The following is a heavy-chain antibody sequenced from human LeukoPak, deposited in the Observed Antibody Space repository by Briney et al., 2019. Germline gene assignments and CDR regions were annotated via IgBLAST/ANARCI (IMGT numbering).Heavy chain of an antibody. D-gene: IGHD5-18*01. J-gene: IGHJ4*02. CDR3: ASSGYSYGPAAYSFDY. V-gene: IGHV3-21*01. Sequence: PGGSLRLSCAASGFTFSSYSMNWVRQAPGKGLEWVSSISSGRSFTYYGDSVKGRFSISRDNAKNSLYLQMDSLRAEDTAVYYCASSGYSYGPAAYSFDYWGQGTLVTVSS. CDR1: GFTFSSYS. CDR2: ISSGRSFT.